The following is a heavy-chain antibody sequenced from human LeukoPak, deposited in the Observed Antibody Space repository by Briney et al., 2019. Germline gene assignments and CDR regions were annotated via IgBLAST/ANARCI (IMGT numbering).Heavy chain of an antibody. CDR3: ARGPHCSSTSCYYLGHNWFDP. CDR2: INHSGST. V-gene: IGHV4-34*01. Sequence: SETLSLTCAVYGGSFSGYYWSWIRQPPGKGLEWIGEINHSGSTNYNPSLKSRVTISVDTSKNQFSLKLSSVTAADTAVYYCARGPHCSSTSCYYLGHNWFDPWGQGTLVTVSS. J-gene: IGHJ5*02. CDR1: GGSFSGYY. D-gene: IGHD2-2*01.